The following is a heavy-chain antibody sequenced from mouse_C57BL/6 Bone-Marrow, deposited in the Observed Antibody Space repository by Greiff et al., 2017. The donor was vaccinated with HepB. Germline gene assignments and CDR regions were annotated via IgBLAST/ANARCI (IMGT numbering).Heavy chain of an antibody. D-gene: IGHD1-1*01. V-gene: IGHV1-63*01. CDR1: GYTFTNYW. J-gene: IGHJ2*01. CDR3: ARSGYYYGSSRFDY. Sequence: VQLQESGAELVRPGTSVKMSCKASGYTFTNYWIGWAKQRPGHGLEWIGVIYPGGGYTNYNEKFKGKATLTADKSSSTAYMQFSSLTSEDSAIYYYARSGYYYGSSRFDYWGQGTTLTVSS. CDR2: IYPGGGYT.